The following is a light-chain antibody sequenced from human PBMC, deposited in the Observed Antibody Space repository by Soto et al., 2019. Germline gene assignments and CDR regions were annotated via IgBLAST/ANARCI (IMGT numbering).Light chain of an antibody. V-gene: IGKV1-12*01. CDR3: QQANSFPLP. J-gene: IGKJ4*01. Sequence: IHTGQSRSWVSASLLERVTINLRASQGISSWLAWYQQKPGKAPKLLIYAASSLQSGVPSRFSGSGSGTDFTLTISSLQPEDFATYYCQQANSFPLPFGGGTNVDIK. CDR2: AAS. CDR1: QGISSW.